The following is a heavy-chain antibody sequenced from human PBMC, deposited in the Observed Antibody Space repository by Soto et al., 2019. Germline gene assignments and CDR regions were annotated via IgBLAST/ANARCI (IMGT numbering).Heavy chain of an antibody. J-gene: IGHJ3*02. CDR2: ISSISIYI. CDR3: ARVRGGAAFDI. Sequence: GALRLSCAASVFTFSSYSMNWVRQAPGKGLEWVSSISSISIYIYYADSVKGRFTISRDNAKNSLYLQMNSLRAEDTAVYYCARVRGGAAFDIWGQGTMVTVSS. CDR1: VFTFSSYS. D-gene: IGHD3-16*01. V-gene: IGHV3-21*01.